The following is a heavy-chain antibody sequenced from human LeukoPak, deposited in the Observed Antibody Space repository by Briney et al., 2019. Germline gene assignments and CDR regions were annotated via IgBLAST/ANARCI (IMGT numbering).Heavy chain of an antibody. CDR3: ARGLGSRGIAVAEDY. CDR1: GGSFSGYY. V-gene: IGHV4-34*01. CDR2: INHSGST. D-gene: IGHD6-19*01. J-gene: IGHJ4*02. Sequence: SETLSLTCAVYGGSFSGYYWSWIRQPPGKGLEWIGEINHSGSTNYNPSLKSRVTISVDTSKNQFSLKLSSVTAADTAVYYCARGLGSRGIAVAEDYWGQGTLVTVSS.